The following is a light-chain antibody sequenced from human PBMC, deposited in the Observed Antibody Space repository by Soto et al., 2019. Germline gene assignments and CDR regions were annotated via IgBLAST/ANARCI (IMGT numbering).Light chain of an antibody. V-gene: IGKV1-9*01. J-gene: IGKJ2*01. CDR1: RDISSY. Sequence: IQLTQSPSSLSASVGDRVTITCQASRDISSYLAWYQQKPGKAPNLLIYAASSLQSGVPSRFSGRGSGTEFTLTISSLQPDDCATYYCHTYNSYSLHTFGQGTKVDIK. CDR3: HTYNSYSLHT. CDR2: AAS.